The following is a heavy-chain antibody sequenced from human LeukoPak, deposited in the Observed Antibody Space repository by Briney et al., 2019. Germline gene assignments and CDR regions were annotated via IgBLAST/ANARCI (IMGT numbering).Heavy chain of an antibody. V-gene: IGHV3-48*01. J-gene: IGHJ4*02. CDR1: GFTFSHYG. Sequence: GGSLRLSCAASGFTFSHYGMHWVRQAPGKGLEWVSYISLSSSSIYYADSLKGRFTISRDNAKNSLYLQMNSLRAEDTAVYYCTGNYYGSGSYADFDYWGQGTLVTVSS. CDR3: TGNYYGSGSYADFDY. D-gene: IGHD3-10*01. CDR2: ISLSSSSI.